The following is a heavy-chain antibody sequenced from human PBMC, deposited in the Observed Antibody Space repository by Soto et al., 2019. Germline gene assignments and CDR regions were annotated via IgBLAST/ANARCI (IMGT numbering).Heavy chain of an antibody. J-gene: IGHJ6*02. Sequence: SETLSLTCTVSGGSISSGGYYWSWIRQHPGKGLEWIGYIYYSGSTYYNPSLKSRVTISVGTSKNQFSLKLSSVTAADTAVYYCAKNVFYYFNCFYQDNYYYYGMDVWGQGTTVTVS. D-gene: IGHD2-8*01. CDR3: AKNVFYYFNCFYQDNYYYYGMDV. CDR2: IYYSGST. CDR1: GGSISSGGYY. V-gene: IGHV4-31*03.